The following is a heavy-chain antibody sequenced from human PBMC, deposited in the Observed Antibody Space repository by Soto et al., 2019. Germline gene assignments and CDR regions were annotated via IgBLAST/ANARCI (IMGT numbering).Heavy chain of an antibody. Sequence: NPSETLSLTCAVYGGSFSGYYWSWIRQPPGKGLEWIGEVNHSGSTNYNPSLKSRVTISVDTSKNQFSLKLSSVTAADTAVYYCARRIPPRQSYSSSWDKTYWFDPWGQGTLVTVSS. J-gene: IGHJ5*02. CDR3: ARRIPPRQSYSSSWDKTYWFDP. CDR1: GGSFSGYY. D-gene: IGHD6-13*01. CDR2: VNHSGST. V-gene: IGHV4-34*01.